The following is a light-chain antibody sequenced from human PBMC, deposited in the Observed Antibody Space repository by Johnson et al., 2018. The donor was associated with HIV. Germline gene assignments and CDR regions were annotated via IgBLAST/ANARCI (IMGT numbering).Light chain of an antibody. CDR3: GTWDPSLRTGF. V-gene: IGLV1-51*01. J-gene: IGLJ1*01. CDR2: DNH. CDR1: SSNIGNNY. Sequence: QSVLTQPPSVSAAPGQKVTISCSGSSSNIGNNYVSWYQQVPGTAPKLLIYDNHKRPSGIPDRFSGSKSGSSATMDITGLQTGDEADYFCGTWDPSLRTGFFGTGTKVTVL.